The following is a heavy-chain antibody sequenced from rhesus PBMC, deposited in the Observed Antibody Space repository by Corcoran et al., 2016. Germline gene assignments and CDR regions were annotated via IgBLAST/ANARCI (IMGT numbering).Heavy chain of an antibody. CDR1: GGSISSNW. CDR2: ISGSGGSP. J-gene: IGHJ4*01. V-gene: IGHV4-147*01. Sequence: QLQLQESGPGLVKPSETLSLTCAVPGGSISSNWWSWLRQPPGKGLEWIGRISGSGGSPSYTPALTSRVTISTDTSKNQFSLKLSSVTAADTAVYYCARLIDYWGQGVLVTVSS. CDR3: ARLIDY.